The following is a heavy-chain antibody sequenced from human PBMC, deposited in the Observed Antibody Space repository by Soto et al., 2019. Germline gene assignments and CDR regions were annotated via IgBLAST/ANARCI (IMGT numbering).Heavy chain of an antibody. CDR3: ARWWLGDYFDY. D-gene: IGHD2-15*01. Sequence: EVHLVESGGGLVQPGGSLRLSCAASEFTVSDDYMGWVRQAPGKGLEWVSTILRGGDTYYADSVKGRFTISRHTSKNMLYLQMNNLRVDDTAVYYCARWWLGDYFDYWGQGTLVTVSS. J-gene: IGHJ4*02. V-gene: IGHV3-53*04. CDR2: ILRGGDT. CDR1: EFTVSDDY.